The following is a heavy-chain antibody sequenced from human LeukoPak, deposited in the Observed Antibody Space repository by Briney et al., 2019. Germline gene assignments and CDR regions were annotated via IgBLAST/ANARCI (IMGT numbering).Heavy chain of an antibody. V-gene: IGHV3-23*01. J-gene: IGHJ4*02. CDR1: GFTFISYA. CDR2: ISCSST. CDR3: AKGVSSLTFSFDY. D-gene: IGHD6-13*01. Sequence: GGSLRLSCAASGFTFISYAMSWVRQAPGEGLEWVSRISCSSTYYADSVKGRFTISRDNSKNTLYLQMNSLRAEDTAVYYCAKGVSSLTFSFDYWGQGTLVTVSS.